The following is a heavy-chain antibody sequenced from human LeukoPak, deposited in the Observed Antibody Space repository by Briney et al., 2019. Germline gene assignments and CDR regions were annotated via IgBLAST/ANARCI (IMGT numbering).Heavy chain of an antibody. Sequence: SVKVSCKASGGTFSSYAISWVRQAPGQGLEWMGRIIPILGIANYARKFQGRVTITADKSTSTAYMELSSLRSEDTAVYYCARVVFTNYYFDYWGQGTLVTVSS. V-gene: IGHV1-69*04. CDR2: IIPILGIA. D-gene: IGHD2-2*01. J-gene: IGHJ4*02. CDR3: ARVVFTNYYFDY. CDR1: GGTFSSYA.